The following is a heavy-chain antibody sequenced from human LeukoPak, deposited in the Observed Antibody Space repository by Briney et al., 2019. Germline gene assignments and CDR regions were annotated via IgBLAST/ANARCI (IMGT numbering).Heavy chain of an antibody. D-gene: IGHD1-26*01. CDR1: GGSISSGSYY. Sequence: SQTLSLTCTVSGGSISSGSYYWSWIRQPAGKGLEWIGRIYTSGSTNYNPSLKSRVTISVDMSKNQFSLKLSSVTAADTAVYYCAREKVGRYYYYYGMDVWGQGTTVTVSS. CDR2: IYTSGST. CDR3: AREKVGRYYYYYGMDV. V-gene: IGHV4-61*02. J-gene: IGHJ6*02.